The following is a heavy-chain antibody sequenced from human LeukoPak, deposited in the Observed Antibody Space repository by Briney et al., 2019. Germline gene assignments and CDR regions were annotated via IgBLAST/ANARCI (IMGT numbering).Heavy chain of an antibody. V-gene: IGHV4-59*01. Sequence: SETLSLTCTVSGGSISSYYWSWIRQPPGKGLEWIGYNYYSGSTNYNPSLKSRVTISVDTSKNQFSLKLSSVTAADTAVYYCASQYSSGWYDYWGQGTLVTVSS. CDR3: ASQYSSGWYDY. CDR1: GGSISSYY. J-gene: IGHJ4*02. CDR2: NYYSGST. D-gene: IGHD6-19*01.